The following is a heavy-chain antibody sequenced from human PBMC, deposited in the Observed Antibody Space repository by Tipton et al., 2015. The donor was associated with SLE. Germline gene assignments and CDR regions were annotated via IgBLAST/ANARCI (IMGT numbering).Heavy chain of an antibody. J-gene: IGHJ6*03. Sequence: TLSLTCAVYGGSFSGYYWSWIRQPPGKGLEWIGEINHSGSTNYNPSLKSRVTISVDTSKNQFSLKLSSVTAADTAVYYCAGGWRPGTGYYYYYYMDVWGKGTTVTVSS. CDR2: INHSGST. CDR1: GGSFSGYY. D-gene: IGHD3/OR15-3a*01. V-gene: IGHV4-34*01. CDR3: AGGWRPGTGYYYYYYMDV.